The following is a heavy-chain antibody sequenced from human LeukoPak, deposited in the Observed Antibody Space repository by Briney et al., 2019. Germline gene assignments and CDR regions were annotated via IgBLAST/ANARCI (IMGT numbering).Heavy chain of an antibody. D-gene: IGHD2-15*01. CDR2: INHSGST. Sequence: SETLSLTCAVYGGSFSGYYWSWIRQPPGKGLEWIGEINHSGSTNYNPSLKSRVTISVDTSKNQFSLKLSSVTAADTAVYYCARINYCSGGSCYRDYWGQGTLVTVSS. CDR1: GGSFSGYY. J-gene: IGHJ4*02. V-gene: IGHV4-34*01. CDR3: ARINYCSGGSCYRDY.